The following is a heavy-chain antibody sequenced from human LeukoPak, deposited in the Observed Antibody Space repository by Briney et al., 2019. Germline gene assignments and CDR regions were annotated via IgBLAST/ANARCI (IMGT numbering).Heavy chain of an antibody. Sequence: GGSLRLSCTASEFTVSRNYMLWVRQAPGKGLEWVSLIFSNGDTHYADSVKGRFTISRDNSNNTLYLQMNSLRAEDTAMYYCAKDLGWELPAEAYWGQGILVTVSS. CDR2: IFSNGDT. V-gene: IGHV3-53*01. CDR3: AKDLGWELPAEAY. D-gene: IGHD1-26*01. J-gene: IGHJ4*02. CDR1: EFTVSRNY.